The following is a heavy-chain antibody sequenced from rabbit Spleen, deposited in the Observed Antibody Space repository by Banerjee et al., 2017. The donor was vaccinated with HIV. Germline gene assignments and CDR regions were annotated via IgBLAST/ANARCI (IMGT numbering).Heavy chain of an antibody. D-gene: IGHD8-1*01. J-gene: IGHJ6*01. CDR3: ARDTASSFSSYGMDL. CDR1: GFSFSYSDY. CDR2: IGAGVTYTT. V-gene: IGHV1S45*01. Sequence: QQQLEESGGGLVKPGGTLTLTCTASGFSFSYSDYMCWVRQPPGKGPEWIACIGAGVTYTTYYATWAKGRFTISKTSSTTVTLQMTRLTAADTATYFCARDTASSFSSYGMDLWGPGTLVTVS.